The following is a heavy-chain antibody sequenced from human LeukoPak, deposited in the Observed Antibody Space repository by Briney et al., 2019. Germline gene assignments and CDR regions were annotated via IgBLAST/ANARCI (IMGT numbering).Heavy chain of an antibody. J-gene: IGHJ4*02. D-gene: IGHD3-3*01. CDR2: ISSSGSNI. CDR3: AGYEFWSGYHTFDY. V-gene: IGHV3-48*03. CDR1: GFTFSSYE. Sequence: GGSLRLSCAASGFTFSSYEMNWVRQAPGKGLEWVSYISSSGSNIYYADSVKGRFTISRDNAKNSLYLQMNSLRAEDTSVYYCAGYEFWSGYHTFDYWGQGTLVTVSS.